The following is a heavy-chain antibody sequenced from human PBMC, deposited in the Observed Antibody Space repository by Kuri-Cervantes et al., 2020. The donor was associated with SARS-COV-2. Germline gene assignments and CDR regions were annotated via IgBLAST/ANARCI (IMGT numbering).Heavy chain of an antibody. J-gene: IGHJ6*03. CDR3: ARDLLYYYYYMDV. V-gene: IGHV3-48*01. Sequence: GESLKISCAASGFTFSKYSMNWVRQAPGKGLEWVSYISTSSSTVYYADSVKGRFTISRDNAKDSLYLQMNSLRAEDTAVYYCARDLLYYYYYMDVWGKGTTVTVSS. CDR1: GFTFSKYS. CDR2: ISTSSSTV.